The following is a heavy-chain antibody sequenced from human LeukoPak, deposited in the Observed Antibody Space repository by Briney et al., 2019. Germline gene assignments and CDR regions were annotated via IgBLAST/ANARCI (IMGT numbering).Heavy chain of an antibody. CDR3: AKQNSGSYYNDLNWFDP. CDR2: ISGSGGST. D-gene: IGHD3-10*01. J-gene: IGHJ5*02. CDR1: GFTFSSYA. Sequence: GGSLRLSCAASGFTFSSYAMSWVRQAPGKGLEWVSAISGSGGSTYYADSVKGRFTISRDNSKNTLYLQMNSLRAEDTAVYYCAKQNSGSYYNDLNWFDPWGQGTLVTASS. V-gene: IGHV3-23*01.